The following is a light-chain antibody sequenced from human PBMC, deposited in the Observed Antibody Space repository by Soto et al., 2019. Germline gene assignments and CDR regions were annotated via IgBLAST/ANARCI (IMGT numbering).Light chain of an antibody. J-gene: IGLJ3*02. V-gene: IGLV8-61*01. CDR3: ALYLGSGIWV. CDR2: SSN. CDR1: SGSVSTNYY. Sequence: QTVVTQEPSFSVSPGGTVTLTCGLSSGSVSTNYYPSWYQQTPGQAPRTPMHSSNTRSSGVPDRFSGSILGNKAALTITGAQAEDEADYYCALYLGSGIWVFGGGTKLTVL.